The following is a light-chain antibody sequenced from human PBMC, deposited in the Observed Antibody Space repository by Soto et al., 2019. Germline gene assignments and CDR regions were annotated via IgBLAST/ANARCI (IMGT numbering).Light chain of an antibody. Sequence: QSVLTQPPPVSAAPGQRVTISCSGISSNIGGNAVSWYHQLPGRAPKLLIYDDDKRPSGIPDRFSGSKSGTSATLGITGFQTGDEADYYCTSYTTSSTRVLGTGTKVTVL. V-gene: IGLV1-51*01. CDR1: SSNIGGNA. CDR2: DDD. CDR3: TSYTTSSTRV. J-gene: IGLJ1*01.